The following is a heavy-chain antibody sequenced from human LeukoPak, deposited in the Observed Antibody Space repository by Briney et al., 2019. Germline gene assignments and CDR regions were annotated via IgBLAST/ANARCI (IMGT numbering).Heavy chain of an antibody. CDR1: GFTFSNFA. CDR3: AKDRGSGTYYYFDF. V-gene: IGHV3-23*01. D-gene: IGHD3-10*01. J-gene: IGHJ4*02. CDR2: ISGSGVTT. Sequence: GGSLRLSCAASGFTFSNFAMSWVRQAPGKGLECVSSISGSGVTTYYAESVKGRFTISRDNSKNTLYLQMNSLRAEDTAVYHCAKDRGSGTYYYFDFWGQGTLVTVSS.